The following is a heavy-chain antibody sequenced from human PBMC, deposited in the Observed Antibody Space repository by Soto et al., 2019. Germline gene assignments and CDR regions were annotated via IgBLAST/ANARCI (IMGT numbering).Heavy chain of an antibody. D-gene: IGHD2-2*01. Sequence: RLLESGGGLVQPGGSLRLSCTASGFTFSSYSMSWVRQPPGKGLEWVSTIGTSASTYYGDSVRGRFTISRDNSRNTLYLQMNSLRAEDTAVYYCADLSRYCTSSNCDWGQGTLVTVSS. CDR2: IGTSAST. J-gene: IGHJ4*02. CDR3: ADLSRYCTSSNCD. V-gene: IGHV3-23*01. CDR1: GFTFSSYS.